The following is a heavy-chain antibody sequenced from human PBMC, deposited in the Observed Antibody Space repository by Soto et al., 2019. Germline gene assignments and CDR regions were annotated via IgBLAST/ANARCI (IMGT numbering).Heavy chain of an antibody. CDR2: INHSGST. CDR3: ATLGHYDFWSGFRKGNWFDP. CDR1: GGSFIGYY. D-gene: IGHD3-3*01. Sequence: QVQLQQWGAGLLKPSETVSLTCAVYGGSFIGYYGTWIRQPPGKGLEWIGEINHSGSTNYNPSLMSRVTISADTSKNQFSLRLSSVTAADTAVYYCATLGHYDFWSGFRKGNWFDPWGQGTLVTVSS. J-gene: IGHJ5*02. V-gene: IGHV4-34*01.